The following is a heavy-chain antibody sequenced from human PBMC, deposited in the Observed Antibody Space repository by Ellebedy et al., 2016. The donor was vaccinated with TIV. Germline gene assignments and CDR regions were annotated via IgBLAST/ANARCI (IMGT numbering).Heavy chain of an antibody. CDR2: ISYDGSNK. Sequence: GESLKISCAASGFTFSSYAMHWVRQAPGKGLEWVAVISYDGSNKYYADSVKGRFTISRDNSKNTMYLQMNSLRAEDTAVYYCARDGVGLIDLDSWGQGTLVTVSS. CDR3: ARDGVGLIDLDS. J-gene: IGHJ4*02. D-gene: IGHD3-3*01. V-gene: IGHV3-30-3*01. CDR1: GFTFSSYA.